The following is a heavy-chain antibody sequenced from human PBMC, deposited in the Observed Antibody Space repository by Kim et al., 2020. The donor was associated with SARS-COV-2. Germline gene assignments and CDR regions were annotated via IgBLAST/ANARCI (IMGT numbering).Heavy chain of an antibody. CDR3: ARGPPFMITFGGVIVPGYYYGMDV. D-gene: IGHD3-16*02. CDR1: GGTFSSYA. Sequence: SVKVSCKASGGTFSSYAISWVRQAPGQGLEWMGGIIPIFGTANYAQKFQGRVTITADESTSTAYMELSSLRSEDTAVYYCARGPPFMITFGGVIVPGYYYGMDVWGQGTTVTVSS. V-gene: IGHV1-69*13. J-gene: IGHJ6*02. CDR2: IIPIFGTA.